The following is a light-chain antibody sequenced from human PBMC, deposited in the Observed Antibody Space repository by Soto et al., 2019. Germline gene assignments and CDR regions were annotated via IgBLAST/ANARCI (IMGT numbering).Light chain of an antibody. CDR1: QSLPSSY. V-gene: IGKV3-20*01. CDR3: QHYYGTSPIT. Sequence: EVVLSQSPGTLSLSPGDGGTLSCRASQSLPSSYLAWYQQKPGQAPRLLISGASSRATGIPDRFSGSGSGTDFTLTISRLEPEDFALYYCQHYYGTSPITFGQGTRLEIK. CDR2: GAS. J-gene: IGKJ5*01.